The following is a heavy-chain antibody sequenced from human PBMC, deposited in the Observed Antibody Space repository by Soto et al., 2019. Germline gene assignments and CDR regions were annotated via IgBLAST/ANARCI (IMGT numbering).Heavy chain of an antibody. CDR1: GFSFRDHS. D-gene: IGHD6-13*01. V-gene: IGHV3-48*02. J-gene: IGHJ4*02. CDR2: IRGITTI. CDR3: ARDLSWAFDH. Sequence: DVQLVESGGGLVQPGGSLRLSCAASGFSFRDHSMNWVRQAPGKGLEWISYIRGITTISYADSVKGRFTISRDNAENSLYLQMNSLRDEDTAVYYCARDLSWAFDHWGQGALVTVSS.